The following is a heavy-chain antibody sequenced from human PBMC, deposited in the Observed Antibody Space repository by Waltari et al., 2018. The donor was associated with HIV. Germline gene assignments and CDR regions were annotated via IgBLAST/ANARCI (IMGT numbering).Heavy chain of an antibody. CDR1: GTSFTGYY. CDR2: VDHRGST. CDR3: ANLISMTATDVFDV. Sequence: QWGAGLLKPSETLSLTCAVYGTSFTGYYWPWIRQSPGGGLQWIGEVDHRGSTHYNPSLKSRVSMSVDTFKHQFSLKLASVTAADTAVYYCANLISMTATDVFDVWGQGTLVSVSS. V-gene: IGHV4-34*01. J-gene: IGHJ3*01. D-gene: IGHD2-21*02.